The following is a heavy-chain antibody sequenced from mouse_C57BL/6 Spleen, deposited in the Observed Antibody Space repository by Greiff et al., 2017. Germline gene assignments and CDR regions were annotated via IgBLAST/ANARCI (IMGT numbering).Heavy chain of an antibody. Sequence: QVQLQQSRPELVKPGASVKLSCKASGYTFTSYDINWVKQRPGQGLELIGWIYPRDGSTKYNEKFKGKATLTVDTSSSTAYMELHSLTSEDSAVYFCAREEVDSSGYADAMDYWGQGTSVTVSS. D-gene: IGHD3-2*02. CDR2: IYPRDGST. V-gene: IGHV1-85*01. CDR3: AREEVDSSGYADAMDY. J-gene: IGHJ4*01. CDR1: GYTFTSYD.